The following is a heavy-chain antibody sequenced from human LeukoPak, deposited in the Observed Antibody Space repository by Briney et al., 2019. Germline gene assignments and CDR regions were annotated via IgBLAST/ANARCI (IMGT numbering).Heavy chain of an antibody. CDR1: GGSISSYY. CDR2: IYYSGST. V-gene: IGHV4-59*08. Sequence: SETLSLTCTVSGGSISSYYWSWIRQPPGKGLEWIGYIYYSGSTNYNPSLKSRVTISVDTSKNQFSLKLSSVTAADTAVYYCARHIRYYDSSGYFGVYYFDYWGQGTLVTVSS. J-gene: IGHJ4*02. CDR3: ARHIRYYDSSGYFGVYYFDY. D-gene: IGHD3-22*01.